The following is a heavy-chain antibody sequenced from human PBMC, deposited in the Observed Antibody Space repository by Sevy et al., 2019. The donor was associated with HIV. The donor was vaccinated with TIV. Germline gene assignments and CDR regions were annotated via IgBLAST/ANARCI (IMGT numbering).Heavy chain of an antibody. CDR1: GLTFSSHA. Sequence: GESLKISCAASGLTFSSHAMHWVRQAPGKGLEWVAVISSAGSNKYYADSVKGRFTISRDNPKHTLYLQMNSLRPEDTAVYYCTRDAGYSIAWSPSDYWGQGTLVTVSS. V-gene: IGHV3-30-3*01. CDR2: ISSAGSNK. J-gene: IGHJ4*02. CDR3: TRDAGYSIAWSPSDY. D-gene: IGHD6-19*01.